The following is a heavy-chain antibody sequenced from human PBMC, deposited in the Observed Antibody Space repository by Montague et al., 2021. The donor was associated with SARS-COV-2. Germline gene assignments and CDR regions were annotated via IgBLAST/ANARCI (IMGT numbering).Heavy chain of an antibody. Sequence: SETLSLTCTVSDGPISSSSYYWGWIRQPPGKGLEWIGSIYYSGSTYYNPSLKSRVTISVDTSKNQFSLKLSSVTAADTAVYYCARHGKTRIAMIVVVIGYFDYWGQGTLVTVSS. D-gene: IGHD3-22*01. CDR2: IYYSGST. J-gene: IGHJ4*02. V-gene: IGHV4-39*01. CDR3: ARHGKTRIAMIVVVIGYFDY. CDR1: DGPISSSSYY.